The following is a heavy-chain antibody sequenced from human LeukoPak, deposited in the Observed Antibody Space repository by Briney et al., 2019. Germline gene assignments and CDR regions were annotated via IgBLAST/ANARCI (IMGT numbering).Heavy chain of an antibody. Sequence: PGGSLRLSCAASGFTFSSYDMQWVRQATGKGLEWVSAIGTAGDTYYPGSVKGRFTISRENAKNSLYLQMNSLRAGDTAVYYCARSTGIAVAGALYYYYGMDVWGQGTTVTVSS. CDR1: GFTFSSYD. CDR2: IGTAGDT. CDR3: ARSTGIAVAGALYYYYGMDV. D-gene: IGHD6-19*01. V-gene: IGHV3-13*01. J-gene: IGHJ6*02.